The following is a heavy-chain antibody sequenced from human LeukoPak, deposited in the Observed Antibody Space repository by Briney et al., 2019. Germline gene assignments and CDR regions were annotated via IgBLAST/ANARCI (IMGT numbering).Heavy chain of an antibody. CDR1: GFTFSSYA. CDR2: ISGSGGST. D-gene: IGHD5-12*01. Sequence: GGSLRLSCAASGFTFSSYAMSWVRQAPGKGLEWVSAISGSGGSTYYADSVKGRFTISRDNSKNTLYLQMNSLRAKDTAVYYCAKQADSGYDIHSDYWGQGTLVTVSS. J-gene: IGHJ4*02. V-gene: IGHV3-23*01. CDR3: AKQADSGYDIHSDY.